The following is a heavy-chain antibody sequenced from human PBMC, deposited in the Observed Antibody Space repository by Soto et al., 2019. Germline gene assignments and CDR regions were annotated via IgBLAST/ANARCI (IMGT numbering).Heavy chain of an antibody. CDR2: IYTSGTT. D-gene: IGHD6-25*01. CDR3: AREGSSGFGTEL. J-gene: IGHJ6*02. CDR1: GGSIRSYY. Sequence: PSETLSLTCTVSGGSIRSYYWSWIRQPAGKALEWIGRIYTSGTTNYNPSLKSRVTILLDTSKNQFSLDFRSVTDAHTAVYYCAREGSSGFGTELWRQRTTVT. V-gene: IGHV4-4*07.